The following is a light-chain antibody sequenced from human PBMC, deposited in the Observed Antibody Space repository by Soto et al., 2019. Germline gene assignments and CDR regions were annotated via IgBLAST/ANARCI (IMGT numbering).Light chain of an antibody. CDR3: QEYDGAPPIT. CDR2: DAS. J-gene: IGKJ5*01. CDR1: QSVRSER. Sequence: PVERATLSCRASQSVRSERLAWYQQKRGQAPTLLIFDASSRASGTPERFSGSGSGTDFTLTISRLEPEDFAVYYCQEYDGAPPITFGLGTRREIK. V-gene: IGKV3-20*01.